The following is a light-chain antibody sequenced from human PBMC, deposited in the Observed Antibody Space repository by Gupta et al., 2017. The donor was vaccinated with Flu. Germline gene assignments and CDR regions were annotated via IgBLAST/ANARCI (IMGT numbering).Light chain of an antibody. Sequence: TQSPYTLSLSPGESATLSGGASQSVSSDYLAWYQQKPGQAPRLVIYGALKRATGITDRFSGSGSGTVFTLTISRLEPEDFAVYYWQVCGTFGQGTKVEIK. CDR2: GAL. CDR3: QVCGT. V-gene: IGKV3-20*01. J-gene: IGKJ1*01. CDR1: QSVSSDY.